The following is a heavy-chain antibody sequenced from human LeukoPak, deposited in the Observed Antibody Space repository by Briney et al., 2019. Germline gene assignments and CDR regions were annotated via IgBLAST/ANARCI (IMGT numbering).Heavy chain of an antibody. CDR3: ANYRLRFLEWLPDSRFDP. D-gene: IGHD3-3*01. Sequence: ASVKVSCKVSGYNLIEFSMHWVRQAPGKGLEWMGGFAPEHGKTIYAQKFQGRVTMTEDTSTETAYMELNSLTSEDTAVYYCANYRLRFLEWLPDSRFDPWGQGTLVTVSS. J-gene: IGHJ5*02. V-gene: IGHV1-24*01. CDR1: GYNLIEFS. CDR2: FAPEHGKT.